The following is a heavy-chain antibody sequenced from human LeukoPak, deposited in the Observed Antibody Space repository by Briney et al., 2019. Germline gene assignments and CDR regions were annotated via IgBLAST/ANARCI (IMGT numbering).Heavy chain of an antibody. Sequence: SETLSLTCTVSGGSISSYYWSWIRQPAGKGLEWIGRIYTSGSTNYNPSLKSRVTMSVDTSKNQFSLKLSSVTAADTAVYYCARGHYYDSSNWFDPWGQGTLVTVSS. CDR1: GGSISSYY. CDR2: IYTSGST. D-gene: IGHD3-22*01. CDR3: ARGHYYDSSNWFDP. J-gene: IGHJ5*02. V-gene: IGHV4-4*07.